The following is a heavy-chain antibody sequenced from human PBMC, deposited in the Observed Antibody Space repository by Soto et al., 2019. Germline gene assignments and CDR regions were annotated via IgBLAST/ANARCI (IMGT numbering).Heavy chain of an antibody. Sequence: EASVKVSCKASGYTFTSYYMHWVRQAPGQGLEWMGIINPSGGSTSYAQKFQGRVTMTRDTSTSTVYMELSSLRSEDTAVYYCARDMGSGWPNYYYYYGMDVWGQGTTVTVSS. CDR2: INPSGGST. CDR1: GYTFTSYY. V-gene: IGHV1-46*01. CDR3: ARDMGSGWPNYYYYYGMDV. J-gene: IGHJ6*02. D-gene: IGHD6-19*01.